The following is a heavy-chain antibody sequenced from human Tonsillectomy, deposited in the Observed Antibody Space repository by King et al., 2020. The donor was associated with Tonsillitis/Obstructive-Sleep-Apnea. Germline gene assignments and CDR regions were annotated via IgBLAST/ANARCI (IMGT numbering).Heavy chain of an antibody. CDR1: GFPFSQYW. CDR2: INYDGXTT. Sequence: VQLVESGGGLVQPGGSLRLSCAASGFPFSQYWMQWVRQAPGKGLVWVSHINYDGXTTRYADSVKGRFTISRDNAKNTLYLQMSSLRDEDTAVYFCASGGXFXYXPFDSXGQGTLVTVSS. J-gene: IGHJ4*02. D-gene: IGHD5-18*01. V-gene: IGHV3-74*01. CDR3: ASGGXFXYXPFDS.